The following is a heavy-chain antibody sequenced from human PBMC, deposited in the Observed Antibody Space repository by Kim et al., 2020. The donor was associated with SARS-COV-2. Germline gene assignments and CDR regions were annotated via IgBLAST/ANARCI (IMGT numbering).Heavy chain of an antibody. CDR1: GASIGSGYY. CDR2: IYYSGIT. D-gene: IGHD3-10*01. V-gene: IGHV4-39*01. CDR3: ARHPYYGSGSYSDYFDF. Sequence: SETLSLTCTVSGASIGSGYYWGWVRQPPGRGLDWIGSIYYSGITYYSPSLKSRVTISVDTSKNQLSLKVNSVTAADTAVYYCARHPYYGSGSYSDYFDFWGQGTLVTVSS. J-gene: IGHJ4*02.